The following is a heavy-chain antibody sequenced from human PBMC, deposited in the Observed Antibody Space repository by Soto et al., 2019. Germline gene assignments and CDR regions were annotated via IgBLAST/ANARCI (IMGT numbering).Heavy chain of an antibody. D-gene: IGHD5-12*01. V-gene: IGHV3-74*01. J-gene: IGHJ4*02. Sequence: GGSLRLSCVASGFTFSSYWMHWVRQAPGKGLVWVSRINSDGSRTTYADSVKGRFTISRDNAKNXXXXXXXXXXXXDTAVYFCAKGYSGYDYANWGQGSLVTVSS. CDR3: AKGYSGYDYAN. CDR1: GFTFSSYW. CDR2: INSDGSRT.